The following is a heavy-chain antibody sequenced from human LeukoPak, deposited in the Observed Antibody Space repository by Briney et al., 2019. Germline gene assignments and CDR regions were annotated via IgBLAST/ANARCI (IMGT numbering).Heavy chain of an antibody. CDR3: ARADYYDSSGPFDY. CDR2: ISSSAYI. V-gene: IGHV3-21*01. Sequence: GGSLRLSCAASGFTLSSYSMGWVRQAPGKGLEWVSSISSSAYIYYAESMKGRISISRDNTKNSLSLQMNSLRAEDTAVYFCARADYYDSSGPFDYWGPGTLVTVSS. CDR1: GFTLSSYS. J-gene: IGHJ4*02. D-gene: IGHD3-22*01.